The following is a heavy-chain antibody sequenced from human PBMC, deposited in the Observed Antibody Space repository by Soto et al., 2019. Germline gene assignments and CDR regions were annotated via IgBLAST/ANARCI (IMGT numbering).Heavy chain of an antibody. CDR2: ISYDGSNK. J-gene: IGHJ6*02. D-gene: IGHD3-3*01. CDR3: ARESYDFWSGYQQAPQYYYGMDV. V-gene: IGHV3-30-3*01. Sequence: HPGGSLRLSCAASGFTLSSYAMHWVRQAPGKGLEWVAVISYDGSNKYYADSVKGRFTISRDNSKNTLYLQMNSLRAEDTAVYYCARESYDFWSGYQQAPQYYYGMDVWGQGTTVTVSS. CDR1: GFTLSSYA.